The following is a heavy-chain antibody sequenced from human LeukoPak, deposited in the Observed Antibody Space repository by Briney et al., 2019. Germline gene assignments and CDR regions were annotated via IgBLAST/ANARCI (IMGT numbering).Heavy chain of an antibody. D-gene: IGHD5-24*01. J-gene: IGHJ6*02. CDR1: GGTFSSYA. Sequence: SVKVSCKASGGTFSSYAISWVRQAPGQGLEWMGGIIPIFGTANYAQKFQGRVTMTRNTSISTAYMELSSLRSEDTAVYYCAYRPGGDGYNLDYYYYGMDVWGQGTTVTVSS. CDR3: AYRPGGDGYNLDYYYYGMDV. V-gene: IGHV1-69*05. CDR2: IIPIFGTA.